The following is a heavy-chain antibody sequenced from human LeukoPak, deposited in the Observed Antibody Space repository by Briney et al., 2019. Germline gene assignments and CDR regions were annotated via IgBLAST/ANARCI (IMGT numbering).Heavy chain of an antibody. D-gene: IGHD3-10*01. CDR2: IRYAGSNK. J-gene: IGHJ6*03. CDR3: AKDGYGSGHPDPYDLYYYYYVRV. Sequence: PAGSLRLSCAASGFTFSSYGMHWVRQAPGKGLEWVAFIRYAGSNKYYADSVKGRFTISRDNSKNTLYLQMNSLRAEDTAVYYCAKDGYGSGHPDPYDLYYYYYVRVWRRDTGLSISS. CDR1: GFTFSSYG. V-gene: IGHV3-30*02.